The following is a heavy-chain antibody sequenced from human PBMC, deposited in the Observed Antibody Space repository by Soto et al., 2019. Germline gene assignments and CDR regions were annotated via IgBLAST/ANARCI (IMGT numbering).Heavy chain of an antibody. J-gene: IGHJ4*02. CDR2: FYYNGNN. V-gene: IGHV4-31*03. Sequence: QVQLQESGPGLVKPSQTLSLTCTVSGVSIRSGGYYWSWIRQHPGKGLEWIGYFYYNGNNFYNPYLKGRLSISGDTSKNQFSLNLSSVTAADTAVYYCARATGGINYFDYWGQGTPVSVSS. D-gene: IGHD3-16*02. CDR1: GVSIRSGGYY. CDR3: ARATGGINYFDY.